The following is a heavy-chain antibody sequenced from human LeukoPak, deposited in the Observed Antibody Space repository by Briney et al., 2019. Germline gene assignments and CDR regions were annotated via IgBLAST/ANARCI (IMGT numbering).Heavy chain of an antibody. CDR3: AGGTTNTKGAFDM. J-gene: IGHJ3*02. Sequence: ASVKVSCKASGYTFTNYYIHWVRQAPGQGLEWMGIINPSGSSTSYAQKFQGRVTMTRDTSTSTVYMELSGLRSEDTAVYYCAGGTTNTKGAFDMWGQGTMVTVSS. V-gene: IGHV1-46*01. CDR1: GYTFTNYY. D-gene: IGHD2-8*01. CDR2: INPSGSST.